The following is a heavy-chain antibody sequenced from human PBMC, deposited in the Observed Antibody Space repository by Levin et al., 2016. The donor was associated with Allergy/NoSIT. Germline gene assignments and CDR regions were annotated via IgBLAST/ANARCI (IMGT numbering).Heavy chain of an antibody. J-gene: IGHJ4*02. CDR3: AKDEMTTVKVGNPDY. D-gene: IGHD4-11*01. Sequence: GESLKISCVASGFTFSSYAMHWVRQAPGKGLEWVASLAYDGTGKYYIDSVKGRCTISRDNSKNTLYLQMNSLRAEDTAVYYCAKDEMTTVKVGNPDYWGQGTLVTVSS. CDR2: LAYDGTGK. V-gene: IGHV3-30*04. CDR1: GFTFSSYA.